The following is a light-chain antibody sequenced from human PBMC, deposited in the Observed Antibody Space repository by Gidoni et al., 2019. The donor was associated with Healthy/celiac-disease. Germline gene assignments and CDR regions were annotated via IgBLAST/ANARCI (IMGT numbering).Light chain of an antibody. J-gene: IGKJ3*01. CDR3: QQSYSTPQT. V-gene: IGKV1-39*01. CDR1: QSIRSY. Sequence: DIQMTQSPSSLAASVGDRVTITCRASQSIRSYLNWYQQKPGKAPKLLIYAASSLQSGVPSRFSGSGYGTDFTLTISSLQPEDFATYYCQQSYSTPQTFGPXTKVDIK. CDR2: AAS.